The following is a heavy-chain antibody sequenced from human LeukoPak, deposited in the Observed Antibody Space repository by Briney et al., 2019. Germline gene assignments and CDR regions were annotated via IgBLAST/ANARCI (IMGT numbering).Heavy chain of an antibody. CDR1: GYTLTSYY. V-gene: IGHV1-46*01. CDR2: INPSGGST. CDR3: ARAVGWELPAP. D-gene: IGHD1-26*01. Sequence: ASVKVSCKASGYTLTSYYMHWVRQAPGQGLEWMGVINPSGGSTSYAQKFQGRVTMTRDMSTSTVYMELSSLRSEDTAVYYCARAVGWELPAPWGQGTLVTVSS. J-gene: IGHJ5*02.